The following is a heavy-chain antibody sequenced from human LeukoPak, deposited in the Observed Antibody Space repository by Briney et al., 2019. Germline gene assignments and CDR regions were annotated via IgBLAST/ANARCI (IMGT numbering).Heavy chain of an antibody. D-gene: IGHD2-15*01. CDR2: IYDSGST. CDR3: ARGDCSGGSCYLFDY. CDR1: GGSISSSSYY. V-gene: IGHV4-39*01. Sequence: SETLSLTCTVSGGSISSSSYYWGWIRPPPGKGREWIGSIYDSGSTYYNPTLKRRVTISVDTSKNQFNLKLSCVTAADTSVYYCARGDCSGGSCYLFDYWGQGALFTVSS. J-gene: IGHJ4*02.